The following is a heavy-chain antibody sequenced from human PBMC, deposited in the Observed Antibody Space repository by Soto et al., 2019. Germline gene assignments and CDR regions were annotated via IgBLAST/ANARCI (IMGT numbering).Heavy chain of an antibody. CDR3: APVPPRIVVVLAEFPT. CDR2: IYHNGIT. Sequence: QVQLKQSGPGLVRPSGTLSLTCRVSGTSISSSYWWAWVRQSPGKGLEWIGEIYHNGITKYNPSLKSRVSRSIDQSKNQFPLKLTSVTAADTAVYYCAPVPPRIVVVLAEFPTWGQGTLVTVSS. D-gene: IGHD2-21*01. V-gene: IGHV4-4*02. J-gene: IGHJ4*02. CDR1: GTSISSSYW.